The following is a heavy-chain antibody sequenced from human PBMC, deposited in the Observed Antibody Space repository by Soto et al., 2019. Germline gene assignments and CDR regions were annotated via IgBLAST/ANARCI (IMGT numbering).Heavy chain of an antibody. D-gene: IGHD3-9*01. Sequence: QITLKESGPTLVKPTQTLTLTCTFSGFSLSTSGVGVGWIRQPPGKALEWLALIYWDDDKRYSPSLKSRLTITQDPSKNQVVLTMTNMDPVDTATYYCAHSLVLNYDILTSYMDVWGQGTTVTVSS. J-gene: IGHJ6*02. CDR1: GFSLSTSGVG. CDR2: IYWDDDK. CDR3: AHSLVLNYDILTSYMDV. V-gene: IGHV2-5*02.